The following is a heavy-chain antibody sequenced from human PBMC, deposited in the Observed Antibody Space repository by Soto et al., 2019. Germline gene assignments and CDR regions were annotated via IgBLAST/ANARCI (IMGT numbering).Heavy chain of an antibody. CDR2: ISWNSGSI. V-gene: IGHV3-9*01. D-gene: IGHD1-26*01. J-gene: IGHJ4*02. CDR1: GFTFDDYA. CDR3: AKDRVGRPTVHFDY. Sequence: EVQLVESGGGLVQPGRSLRLSCAASGFTFDDYAMHWVRQAPGKGLEWVSGISWNSGSIGYADSVKGRFTISRDNAKNSLYLQMNSLRAEDTALYYCAKDRVGRPTVHFDYWGQGTLVTVSS.